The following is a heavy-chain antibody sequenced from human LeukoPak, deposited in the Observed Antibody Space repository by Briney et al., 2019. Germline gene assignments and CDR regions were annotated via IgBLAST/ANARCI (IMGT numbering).Heavy chain of an antibody. D-gene: IGHD3-22*01. Sequence: GGSLRLSCAASGFTFSSYSMNWVRQAPGKGLEWVSYISSGSSTIYYADSVKGRFTISRDNAKNSLYLQMNSLRAEDTAVYYCARDPTYYYDSSGSDGFDYWGQGTLVTVSS. CDR2: ISSGSSTI. J-gene: IGHJ4*02. V-gene: IGHV3-48*01. CDR3: ARDPTYYYDSSGSDGFDY. CDR1: GFTFSSYS.